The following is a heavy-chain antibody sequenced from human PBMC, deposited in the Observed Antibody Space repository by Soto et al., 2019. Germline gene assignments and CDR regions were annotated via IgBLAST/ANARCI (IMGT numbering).Heavy chain of an antibody. D-gene: IGHD2-21*01. V-gene: IGHV1-8*01. J-gene: IGHJ6*02. CDR2: MNPNSGNT. Sequence: ASVKVSCKASGYTFTSYDINWVRQATGQGLEWMGWMNPNSGNTGYAQKFQGRVTMTRNTSISTAYMELSSLRSEDTAVYYCASGVIPHYYYYGMDVWGQGTTVTVSS. CDR1: GYTFTSYD. CDR3: ASGVIPHYYYYGMDV.